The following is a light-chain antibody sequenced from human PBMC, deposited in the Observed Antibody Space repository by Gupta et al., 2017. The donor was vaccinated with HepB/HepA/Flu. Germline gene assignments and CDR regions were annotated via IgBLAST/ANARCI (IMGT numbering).Light chain of an antibody. V-gene: IGKV1-5*03. J-gene: IGKJ1*01. CDR3: QQYSSYPRT. CDR2: KAS. Sequence: DIQMTQSPSTLSVSVGDRVTITCRASQNIDTWLAWYQQKPGAAPKLLVYKASVLRSGVPIRFSGGGSATDFALNITGLQPDDSATYVCQQYSSYPRTFGQGTRVDIK. CDR1: QNIDTW.